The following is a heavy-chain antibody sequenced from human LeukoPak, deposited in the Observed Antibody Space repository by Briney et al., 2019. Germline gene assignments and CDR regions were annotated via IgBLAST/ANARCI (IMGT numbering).Heavy chain of an antibody. V-gene: IGHV1-69*13. Sequence: GASVKVSCKASGYTFTSYGISWVRQAPGQGPEWMGGIIPIFGTANYAQKFQGRVTITADESTSTAYMELSSLRSEDTAVYYCARVVVAATPLYYYYYGMDVWGQGTTVTVSS. CDR2: IIPIFGTA. D-gene: IGHD2-15*01. J-gene: IGHJ6*02. CDR1: GYTFTSYG. CDR3: ARVVVAATPLYYYYYGMDV.